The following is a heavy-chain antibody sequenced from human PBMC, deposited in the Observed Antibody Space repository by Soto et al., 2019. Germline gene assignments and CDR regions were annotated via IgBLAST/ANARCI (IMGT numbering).Heavy chain of an antibody. CDR1: RYTFTGYY. D-gene: IGHD2-15*01. J-gene: IGHJ4*02. CDR2: INPNSGGT. CDR3: ARGGRTKTNGHDY. Sequence: ASVPVSHQASRYTFTGYYMHGVHQAPGQGIEWMGWINPNSGGTSHAQKLQGRVTMTRDTSISTAYMELSRLRSDDRAVYYCARGGRTKTNGHDYWGQGTLVTVSS. V-gene: IGHV1-2*02.